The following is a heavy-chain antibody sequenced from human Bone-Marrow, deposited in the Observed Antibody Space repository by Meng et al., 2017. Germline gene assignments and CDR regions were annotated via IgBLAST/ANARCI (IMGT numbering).Heavy chain of an antibody. J-gene: IGHJ4*02. CDR1: GYTFTAYY. CDR3: ARDENISLGKLFGDY. Sequence: QGHLVQSGAELKKPGASVKVSCKPSGYTFTAYYIHWVRQAPGQGLEWMGHINPDTGDTLYAQKFQGRVSMTGDTSISTAYVELSGLRSDDTAVYYCARDENISLGKLFGDYWGQGTLVTVSS. CDR2: INPDTGDT. V-gene: IGHV1-2*06. D-gene: IGHD2-21*01.